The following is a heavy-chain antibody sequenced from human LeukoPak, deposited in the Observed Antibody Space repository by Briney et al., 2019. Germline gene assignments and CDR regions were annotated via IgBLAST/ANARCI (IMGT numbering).Heavy chain of an antibody. CDR2: TRNKPNSYTT. CDR1: GFTFSDHY. Sequence: GGSLRLSCAASGFTFSDHYMDWVRQAPGKGLEWVGRTRNKPNSYTTEYAASVKGRFTISRDDSKNSLYLQMNSLKTEDTAVYYCARVGVVQGSYYFDYWGQGTLVTVSS. CDR3: ARVGVVQGSYYFDY. D-gene: IGHD2-15*01. V-gene: IGHV3-72*01. J-gene: IGHJ4*02.